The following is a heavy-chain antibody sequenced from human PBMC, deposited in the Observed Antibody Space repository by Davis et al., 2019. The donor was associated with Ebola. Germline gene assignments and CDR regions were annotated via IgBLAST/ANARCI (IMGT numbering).Heavy chain of an antibody. Sequence: PGGSLRLSCAASGFTFSSYEMNWVRQAPGKGLEWVSYISSSGSTIYYADSVKGRFTISRDNAKNSLYLQMNSLRAEDTAVYYCARAPYCSSTSCSERGGYYYYGMDVWGQGTTVTVSS. CDR3: ARAPYCSSTSCSERGGYYYYGMDV. CDR1: GFTFSSYE. CDR2: ISSSGSTI. J-gene: IGHJ6*02. V-gene: IGHV3-48*03. D-gene: IGHD2-2*01.